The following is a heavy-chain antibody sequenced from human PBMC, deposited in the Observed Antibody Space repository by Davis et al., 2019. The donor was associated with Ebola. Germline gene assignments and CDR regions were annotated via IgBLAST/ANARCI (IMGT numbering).Heavy chain of an antibody. CDR2: INPNSGGT. CDR1: GGTFTGYY. CDR3: ATAMVRGYYYGMDV. Sequence: ASVKVSCKASGGTFTGYYMHWVRQAPGHGLEWMGWINPNSGGTNYAQKFQGWVTMTRDTSISTAYMELSRLRSDDTAVYYCATAMVRGYYYGMDVWGQGTTVTVSS. J-gene: IGHJ6*02. V-gene: IGHV1-2*04. D-gene: IGHD3-10*01.